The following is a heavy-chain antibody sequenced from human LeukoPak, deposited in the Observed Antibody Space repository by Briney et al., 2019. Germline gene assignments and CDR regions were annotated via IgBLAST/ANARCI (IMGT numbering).Heavy chain of an antibody. D-gene: IGHD1-1*01. CDR3: ARVPFSTGSEYNWFDP. V-gene: IGHV1-69*04. CDR2: IIPILGIA. J-gene: IGHJ5*02. Sequence: SVKVSCKASGGTFSSYAISWVRQAPGQGLEWMGRIIPILGIANYAQKFQGRVTITADKSTSTAYMELSSLRSEDTAVYYCARVPFSTGSEYNWFDPWGQGTLVTVSS. CDR1: GGTFSSYA.